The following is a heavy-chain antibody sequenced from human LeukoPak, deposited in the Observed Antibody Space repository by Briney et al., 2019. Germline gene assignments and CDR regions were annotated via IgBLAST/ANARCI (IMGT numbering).Heavy chain of an antibody. Sequence: ASVKVSCKASGGTFSSYTISWVRQAPGQGLEWMGGIIPILGIANYAQKFQGRVTITADKCTSTAYMELSSLRSEDTAVYYCARGLAYCGGDCYSGVGYWGQGTLVTVSS. D-gene: IGHD2-21*01. J-gene: IGHJ4*02. CDR3: ARGLAYCGGDCYSGVGY. V-gene: IGHV1-69*02. CDR2: IIPILGIA. CDR1: GGTFSSYT.